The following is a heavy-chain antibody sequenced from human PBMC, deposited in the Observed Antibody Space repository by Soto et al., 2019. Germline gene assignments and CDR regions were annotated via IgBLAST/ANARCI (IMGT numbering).Heavy chain of an antibody. J-gene: IGHJ5*02. CDR1: GFTFSSYW. D-gene: IGHD2-2*01. Sequence: GGSLRLSCAASGFTFSSYWMHWVRQVPGEGLVWVSRINNDGSSTRYADSVKGRFTISRDNAKNTLSLQMNSLRAEDTALYYGARARPAAISNWFDPWGQGTRVTVSS. CDR3: ARARPAAISNWFDP. CDR2: INNDGSST. V-gene: IGHV3-74*01.